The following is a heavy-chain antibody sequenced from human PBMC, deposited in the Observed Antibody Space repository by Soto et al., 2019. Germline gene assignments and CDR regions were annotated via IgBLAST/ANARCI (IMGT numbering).Heavy chain of an antibody. CDR1: GVSFSRFW. CDR3: ATLNSFGSDY. V-gene: IGHV3-74*01. CDR2: ITGDGAIT. Sequence: GGSLRLSCVASGVSFSRFWMHWVRRVPGKGLVWVSRITGDGAITTYADSVRGRFTISRDNAKSTVYLQMDSLRAEDTAVYYCATLNSFGSDYWGQGTPVTVSS. D-gene: IGHD5-18*01. J-gene: IGHJ4*02.